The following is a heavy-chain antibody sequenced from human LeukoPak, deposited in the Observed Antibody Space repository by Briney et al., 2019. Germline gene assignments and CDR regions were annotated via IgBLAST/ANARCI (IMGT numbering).Heavy chain of an antibody. J-gene: IGHJ4*02. CDR3: ARLFRDGSIDY. CDR2: IYYSGST. CDR1: GGSISSYY. V-gene: IGHV4-59*08. Sequence: PSETLSLTCTVSGGSISSYYWSWIRQPPGKGLEWIGYIYYSGSTNYNPSLKSRVTISVDTSKNQFSLKLSSVTAADTAVYYCARLFRDGSIDYWGQGTLVTVSS. D-gene: IGHD3-10*01.